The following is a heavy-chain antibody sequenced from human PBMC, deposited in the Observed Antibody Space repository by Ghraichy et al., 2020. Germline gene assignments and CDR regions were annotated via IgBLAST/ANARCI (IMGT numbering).Heavy chain of an antibody. J-gene: IGHJ3*02. CDR1: GFSLSTSGVG. CDR2: IYWDDDK. Sequence: SGPTLVKPTQTLTLTCTFSGFSLSTSGVGVGWIRQPPGKALEWLALIYWDDDKRYSPSLKSRLTITKDTSKNQVVLTMTNMDPVDTATYYCAHRRNSEVVVAARNAFDIWGQGTMVTVSS. CDR3: AHRRNSEVVVAARNAFDI. D-gene: IGHD2-15*01. V-gene: IGHV2-5*02.